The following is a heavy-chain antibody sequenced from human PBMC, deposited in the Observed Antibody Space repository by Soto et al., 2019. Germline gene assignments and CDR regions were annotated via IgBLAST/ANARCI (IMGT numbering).Heavy chain of an antibody. V-gene: IGHV4-30-2*01. CDR2: IYHSGST. CDR3: ARVRDR. J-gene: IGHJ4*02. D-gene: IGHD3-3*01. Sequence: TLSLTRAVSGDCISRWSHSWCWIRQPPGKGLEWIGYIYHSGSTYYNPSLKSRVTISVDRSKNQFSLKPSSVTAADTAVYYCARVRDRWGQGTLVTVSS. CDR1: GDCISRWSHS.